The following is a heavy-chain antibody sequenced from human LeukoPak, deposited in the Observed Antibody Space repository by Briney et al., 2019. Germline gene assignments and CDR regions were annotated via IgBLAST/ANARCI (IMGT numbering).Heavy chain of an antibody. D-gene: IGHD6-13*01. CDR2: IGGSGNNI. Sequence: AGSLRLSCAASGFTFTNYAMSWVRQAPGKGLEWVSLIGGSGNNIYYAESVKGRFTISRDNSKNTLYLQMNSLRAEDTAVYYCTRGSTSTWYDYWGQGILVTVS. CDR1: GFTFTNYA. CDR3: TRGSTSTWYDY. V-gene: IGHV3-23*01. J-gene: IGHJ4*02.